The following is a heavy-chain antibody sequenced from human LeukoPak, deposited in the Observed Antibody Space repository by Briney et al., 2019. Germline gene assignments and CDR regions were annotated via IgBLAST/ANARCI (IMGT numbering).Heavy chain of an antibody. CDR3: ASLPYSAPFSFDY. J-gene: IGHJ4*02. CDR2: IYSGGNT. D-gene: IGHD2-15*01. CDR1: GFTVSSNY. Sequence: GGSLRLSCAASGFTVSSNYMSWVRQAPGKGLEWVSVIYSGGNTCYADSVKGRSTISRDNSKNTLYLQMNSLRAEDTAVYYCASLPYSAPFSFDYWGQGTLVTVSS. V-gene: IGHV3-53*01.